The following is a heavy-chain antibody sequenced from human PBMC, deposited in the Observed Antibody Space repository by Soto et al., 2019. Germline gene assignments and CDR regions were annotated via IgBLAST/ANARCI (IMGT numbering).Heavy chain of an antibody. CDR3: TTGYCSSTSCPYYYYYMDV. CDR2: IRSKAYGGTT. CDR1: GFTFGDYA. D-gene: IGHD2-2*01. J-gene: IGHJ6*03. Sequence: GGSLRLSCTASGFTFGDYAMSWFRQAPGKGLEWVGFIRSKAYGGTTEYAASVKGRFTISRDDSKSIAYLQMNSLKTEDTAVYYCTTGYCSSTSCPYYYYYMDVWGKGTTVTVSS. V-gene: IGHV3-49*03.